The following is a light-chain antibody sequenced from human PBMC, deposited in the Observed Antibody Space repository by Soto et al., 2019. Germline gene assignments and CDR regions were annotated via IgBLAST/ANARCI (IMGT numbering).Light chain of an antibody. J-gene: IGLJ1*01. Sequence: QSALTQPASVSGSPGQSITISCTGTSSDVGGYNYVSWYQQHPGKAPKLLIYEVSNRPSGVSNRFSGSKSGNTASLTISGLQVEDEADYYCSSYTSSSIDYVLGTGTKLTVL. V-gene: IGLV2-14*01. CDR3: SSYTSSSIDYV. CDR2: EVS. CDR1: SSDVGGYNY.